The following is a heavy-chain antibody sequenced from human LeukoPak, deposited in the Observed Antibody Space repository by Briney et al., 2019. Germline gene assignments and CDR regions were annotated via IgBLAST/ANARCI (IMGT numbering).Heavy chain of an antibody. Sequence: ASVKVSCKASGYTFTDYYIHWVRQAPGQGLEWMGWINPNSSGTNYTQKFQGRVTMTRDTSISTAYLELNRLTSDDTAVYYCARVLARYGNLDYWGQGILVTVSS. J-gene: IGHJ4*02. CDR3: ARVLARYGNLDY. CDR2: INPNSSGT. CDR1: GYTFTDYY. D-gene: IGHD1-14*01. V-gene: IGHV1-2*02.